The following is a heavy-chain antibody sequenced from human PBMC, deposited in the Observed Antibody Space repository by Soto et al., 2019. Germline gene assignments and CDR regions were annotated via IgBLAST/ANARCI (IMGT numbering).Heavy chain of an antibody. J-gene: IGHJ4*02. V-gene: IGHV4-61*01. CDR3: VRVADCGGDCYHFDC. Sequence: QVQLQESGPGLVKPSETLSLTCTVSGGSVSSGSYYWSWIRQPPGKGLEWIGYIYYSGSTNYNPSLKSRVTISVDTSKNQFSLKLSSVTAADTAVYYCVRVADCGGDCYHFDCWGQGTLVTVSS. CDR1: GGSVSSGSYY. D-gene: IGHD2-21*02. CDR2: IYYSGST.